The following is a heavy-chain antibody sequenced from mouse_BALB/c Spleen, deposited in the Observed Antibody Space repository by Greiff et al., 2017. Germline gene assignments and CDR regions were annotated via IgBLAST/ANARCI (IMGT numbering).Heavy chain of an antibody. V-gene: IGHV3-6*02. CDR3: ARRLRSGYYAMDY. CDR2: ISYDGSN. D-gene: IGHD3-2*02. J-gene: IGHJ4*01. CDR1: GYSITSGYY. Sequence: DVKLQESGPGLVKPSQSLSLTCSVTGYSITSGYYWNWIRQFPGNKLEWMGYISYDGSNNYNPSLKNRISITRDTSKNQFFLKLNSVTTEDTATYYCARRLRSGYYAMDYWGQGTSVTVSS.